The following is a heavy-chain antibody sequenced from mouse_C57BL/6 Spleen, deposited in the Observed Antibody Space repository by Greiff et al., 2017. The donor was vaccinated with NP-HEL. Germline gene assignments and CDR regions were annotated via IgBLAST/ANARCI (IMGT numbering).Heavy chain of an antibody. CDR3: AKDRKNTLPLFAY. CDR1: GFTFSSYA. J-gene: IGHJ3*01. V-gene: IGHV5-4*01. Sequence: EVQVVESGGGLVKPGGSLKLSCAASGFTFSSYAMSWVRQTPEKRLEWVATISDGGSYTYYPDNVKGRFIISRDNAKNNMYLQMSHLKSEDTAMYYCAKDRKNTLPLFAYWGQGTLVTVSA. D-gene: IGHD5-1*01. CDR2: ISDGGSYT.